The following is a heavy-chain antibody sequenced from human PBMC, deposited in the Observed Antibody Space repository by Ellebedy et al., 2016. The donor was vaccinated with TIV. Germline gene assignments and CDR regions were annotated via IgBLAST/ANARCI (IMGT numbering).Heavy chain of an antibody. CDR1: GGSISSSSYY. D-gene: IGHD3-3*01. CDR2: IYYSGST. CDR3: ARDHLRFLEWLPTNYYYYGMDV. Sequence: MPSETLSLTCTVSGGSISSSSYYWGWIRQPPGKGLEWIGYIYYSGSTYYNPSLKSRVTISVDTSKNQFSLKLSSVTAADTAVYYCARDHLRFLEWLPTNYYYYGMDVWGQGTTVTVSS. J-gene: IGHJ6*02. V-gene: IGHV4-39*07.